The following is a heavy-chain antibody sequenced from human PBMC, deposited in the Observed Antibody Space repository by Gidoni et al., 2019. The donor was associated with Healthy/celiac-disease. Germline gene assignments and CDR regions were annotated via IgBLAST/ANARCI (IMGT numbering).Heavy chain of an antibody. Sequence: GGGLVQPGGSLRLSCAASGFTFSSYSMNWVRQAPGKGLEWVSYISSSSSTIYYADSVKGRFTISRDNAKNSLYLQMNSLRAEDTAVYYCARDSGSLGYAYWGQGTQVTVSS. CDR2: ISSSSSTI. CDR1: GFTFSSYS. V-gene: IGHV3-48*01. J-gene: IGHJ4*02. CDR3: ARDSGSLGYAY. D-gene: IGHD3-10*01.